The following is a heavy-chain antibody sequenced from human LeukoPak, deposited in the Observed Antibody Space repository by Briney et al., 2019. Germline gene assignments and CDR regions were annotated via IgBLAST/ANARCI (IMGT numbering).Heavy chain of an antibody. CDR3: ARRPTIYGSGSYFDY. D-gene: IGHD3-10*01. V-gene: IGHV5-51*01. CDR1: GYRFTSYW. J-gene: IGHJ4*02. Sequence: PGESLKISCKGSGYRFTSYWIGWVRQMPGKGLEWMGIIYPGDSDTRYSPSFQGQVTISADKSITTAYLQWSSLKASDTAMYYCARRPTIYGSGSYFDYWGQGTLVTVSS. CDR2: IYPGDSDT.